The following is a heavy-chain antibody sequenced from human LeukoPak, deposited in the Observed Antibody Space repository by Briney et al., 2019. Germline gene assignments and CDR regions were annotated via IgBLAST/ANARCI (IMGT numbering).Heavy chain of an antibody. CDR1: GYTFTSYG. Sequence: ASVKVSCKASGYTFTSYGISWVRQAPGQGLEWMGRIIPILGIANYAQKFQGRVTITADKSTSTAYMELSSLRSEDTAVYYGAREKLVVAAKNGMDVWGQGTTVTVSS. J-gene: IGHJ6*02. CDR3: AREKLVVAAKNGMDV. V-gene: IGHV1-69*04. D-gene: IGHD2-15*01. CDR2: IIPILGIA.